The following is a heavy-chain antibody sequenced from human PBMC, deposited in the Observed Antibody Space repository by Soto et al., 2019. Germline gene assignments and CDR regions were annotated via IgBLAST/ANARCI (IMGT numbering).Heavy chain of an antibody. V-gene: IGHV1-3*01. Sequence: QVQLVQSGAELKKPGASVKVSCKASGYTFTSYGMHWVTQAPGQRLEWMGWINAGNGNRKYSQKFQGRVTITRDTSASTAYMELSSLRSEDTTVYYCASDLGGWTDYWGQGTLVTVSS. J-gene: IGHJ4*02. CDR2: INAGNGNR. CDR1: GYTFTSYG. CDR3: ASDLGGWTDY. D-gene: IGHD6-19*01.